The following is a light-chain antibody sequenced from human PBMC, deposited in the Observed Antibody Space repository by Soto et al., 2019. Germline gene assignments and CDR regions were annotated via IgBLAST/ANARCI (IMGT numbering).Light chain of an antibody. Sequence: QSALTQPASVSGSPGQSIIISCTGTSSDVATYNLVSWYQQRPSTAPQLIIYEVTKRPSGVSTRFSGSQSGNTASLTISGLQADDEADYYCCSRVFGGGTKLTVL. CDR3: CSRV. J-gene: IGLJ3*02. CDR2: EVT. CDR1: SSDVATYNL. V-gene: IGLV2-23*02.